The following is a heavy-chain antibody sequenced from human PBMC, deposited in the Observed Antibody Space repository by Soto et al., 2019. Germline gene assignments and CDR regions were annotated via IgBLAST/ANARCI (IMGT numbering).Heavy chain of an antibody. V-gene: IGHV1-69*01. D-gene: IGHD6-19*01. J-gene: IGHJ5*02. CDR2: IIPIFGTA. CDR3: ARVGQRGIAVAGTSPYNWFDP. Sequence: QVQLVQSGAEVKKPGSSVKVSCKASGGTFSSYAISWVRQAPGQGLEWMGGIIPIFGTANYAQKSQGRVTITADDSTSTAYMELSSLRSEDTAVYYCARVGQRGIAVAGTSPYNWFDPWGQGTLVTVSS. CDR1: GGTFSSYA.